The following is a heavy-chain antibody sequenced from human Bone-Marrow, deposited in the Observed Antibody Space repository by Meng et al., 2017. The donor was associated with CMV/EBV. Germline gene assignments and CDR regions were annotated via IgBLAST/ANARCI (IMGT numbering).Heavy chain of an antibody. V-gene: IGHV4-39*07. D-gene: IGHD2-2*02. Sequence: SETLSLTCTVSGGSISSSSYYWGWIRQPPGKGLEWIGSIYYSGNTYYNPSLKSRVTISVDTSKNQFSLKLSSVTAADTAVYYCARLGYCSSTSCYTVYYYGMDVWGQGTTVTVSS. CDR1: GGSISSSSYY. CDR3: ARLGYCSSTSCYTVYYYGMDV. J-gene: IGHJ6*02. CDR2: IYYSGNT.